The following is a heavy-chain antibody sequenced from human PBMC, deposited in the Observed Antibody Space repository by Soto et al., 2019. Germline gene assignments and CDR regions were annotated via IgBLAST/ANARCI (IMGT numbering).Heavy chain of an antibody. D-gene: IGHD4-4*01. Sequence: ASVKVSCKASGGTFSRYTISWVRQAPGQGLEWMGRIIPILGIANYAQKFQGRVTITADKSTSTAYMELSSLRSEDTAVYYCASDSDYVRRAFDYWGQGTLVTVSS. CDR3: ASDSDYVRRAFDY. CDR1: GGTFSRYT. J-gene: IGHJ4*02. CDR2: IIPILGIA. V-gene: IGHV1-69*02.